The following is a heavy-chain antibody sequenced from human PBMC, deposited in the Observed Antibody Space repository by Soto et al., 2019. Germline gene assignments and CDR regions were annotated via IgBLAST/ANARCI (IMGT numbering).Heavy chain of an antibody. CDR3: AREWELIPRGLDV. D-gene: IGHD1-26*01. CDR1: GGSISSYY. J-gene: IGHJ6*02. V-gene: IGHV4-4*07. CDR2: IYTSGST. Sequence: QVQLQESGPGLVKPSETLSLTCTVSGGSISSYYWSWIRQPAGKGLEWIGRIYTSGSTNYNPSLRRRPTMPVDTAKHLFSLRLNSVTAADPAVYFCAREWELIPRGLDVGGPGTTVTVSS.